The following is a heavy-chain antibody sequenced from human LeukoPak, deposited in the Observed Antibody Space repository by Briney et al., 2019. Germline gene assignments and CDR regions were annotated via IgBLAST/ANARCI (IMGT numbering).Heavy chain of an antibody. CDR1: GYSFTSYW. D-gene: IGHD2-15*01. CDR2: IYPGDSDT. CDR3: ARLFVIVVVVAANNWFDP. Sequence: GESLKISWKGSGYSFTSYWIGWVRQMPGKGLEGMWIIYPGDSDTRYSPSFQGQVTISADKSISTAYLQWSSLKASYAALYYCARLFVIVVVVAANNWFDPWGKGTLVTVSS. J-gene: IGHJ5*02. V-gene: IGHV5-51*01.